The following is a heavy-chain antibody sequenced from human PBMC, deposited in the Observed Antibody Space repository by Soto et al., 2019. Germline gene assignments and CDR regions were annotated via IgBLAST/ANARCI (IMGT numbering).Heavy chain of an antibody. CDR1: GGTFSSYA. CDR2: IIPIFGTA. D-gene: IGHD2-8*01. Sequence: SVKVSCKASGGTFSSYAISWVRQAPGQGLEWMGGIIPIFGTANYAQKFQGRVTITADESTSTAYMELSRLRSEDTAVYYCARSLKRRLDAFDIWGQGTMVTVSS. V-gene: IGHV1-69*13. J-gene: IGHJ3*02. CDR3: ARSLKRRLDAFDI.